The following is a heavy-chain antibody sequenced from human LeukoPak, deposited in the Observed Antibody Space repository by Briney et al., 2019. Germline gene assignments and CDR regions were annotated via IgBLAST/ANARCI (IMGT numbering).Heavy chain of an antibody. CDR2: IYTSGST. Sequence: SETLSLTCTVSGGSISSYYWSWLRQPPGKGLEWIGYIYTSGSTNYNPSLKSRVTISVDTSKNQLSLKLSSVTAADTAVYYCARHDERWLQAFDNWGQGTLVTVSS. J-gene: IGHJ4*02. D-gene: IGHD5-24*01. V-gene: IGHV4-4*09. CDR1: GGSISSYY. CDR3: ARHDERWLQAFDN.